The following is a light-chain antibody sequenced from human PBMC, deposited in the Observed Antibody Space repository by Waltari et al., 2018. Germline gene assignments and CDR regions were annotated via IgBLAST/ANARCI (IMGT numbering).Light chain of an antibody. Sequence: EIVLTQSPATLSLSPAERATLACRASQSVRTYLAWYQHRPGQAPRLLIYDASNRATGVPARFSGSGSGTDFTLTISGLQPEDFAVYYCQERSNWPGGAFGGGTKVEIK. CDR3: QERSNWPGGA. V-gene: IGKV3-11*01. CDR2: DAS. CDR1: QSVRTY. J-gene: IGKJ4*01.